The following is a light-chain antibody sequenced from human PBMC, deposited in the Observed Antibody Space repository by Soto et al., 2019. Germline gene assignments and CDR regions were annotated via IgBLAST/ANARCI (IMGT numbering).Light chain of an antibody. J-gene: IGLJ2*01. V-gene: IGLV4-69*01. CDR1: GGHSSYV. CDR2: LNSDGSH. Sequence: QLVLTQSPPTSASLGASVKLTCTLSGGHSSYVIAWHQQQPEKGPRYLMKLNSDGSHSKGDGIPDRFSGSSSGAERYLTISSLQSEDEADYYCQTWVTGVVFGGGTKLTVL. CDR3: QTWVTGVV.